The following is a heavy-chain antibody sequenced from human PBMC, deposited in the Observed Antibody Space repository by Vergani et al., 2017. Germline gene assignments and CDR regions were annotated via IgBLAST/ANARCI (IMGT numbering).Heavy chain of an antibody. V-gene: IGHV4-31*03. Sequence: QVQLQESGPGLVKPSQTLSLTCTVSGGSISSGGYYWSWIRQHPGKGLEWIGYIYYSGSTNYNPSLKSRVTISVDTSKNQFSLKLSSVTAADTAVYYCARLYYYDSSGYPDAFDIWGQGTMVTVSS. CDR3: ARLYYYDSSGYPDAFDI. D-gene: IGHD3-22*01. CDR2: IYYSGST. CDR1: GGSISSGGYY. J-gene: IGHJ3*02.